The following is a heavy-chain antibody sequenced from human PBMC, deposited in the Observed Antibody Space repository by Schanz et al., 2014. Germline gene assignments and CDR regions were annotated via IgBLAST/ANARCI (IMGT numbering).Heavy chain of an antibody. CDR2: ITRQGTT. D-gene: IGHD5-12*01. CDR3: ARVDSGYDSHLYYYYCYMDV. V-gene: IGHV3-23*01. Sequence: EVQLLESGGGLVQPGGSLRLSCTVSGFTVNNYAMNWVRQAPGRGLEWVSGITRQGTTYYADFVKGRFSISRDLSSNTLYQQMNSLRADDSAIYYCARVDSGYDSHLYYYYCYMDVWGRGTTVTVS. J-gene: IGHJ6*03. CDR1: GFTVNNYA.